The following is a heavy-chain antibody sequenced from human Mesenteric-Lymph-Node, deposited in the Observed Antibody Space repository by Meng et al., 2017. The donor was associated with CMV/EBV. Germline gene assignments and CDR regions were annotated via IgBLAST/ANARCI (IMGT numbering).Heavy chain of an antibody. CDR2: ISGGGGST. V-gene: IGHV3-23*01. Sequence: GESLKISCAASGFTFSSYAMSWVRQAPGKGLEWVSVISGGGGSTYYADSVNGRFTISRDNSKNTLYLQMNSLRAEDTAVYYCAKVQKNIVLVVAATPDYWGQGTLVTVSS. CDR1: GFTFSSYA. D-gene: IGHD2-15*01. CDR3: AKVQKNIVLVVAATPDY. J-gene: IGHJ4*02.